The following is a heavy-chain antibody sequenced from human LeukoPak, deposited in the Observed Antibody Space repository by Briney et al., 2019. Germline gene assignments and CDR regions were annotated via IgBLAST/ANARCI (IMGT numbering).Heavy chain of an antibody. CDR1: GFTFSSYS. D-gene: IGHD3-10*01. CDR2: IYTGGHRA. CDR3: ARVSGRILIWPQPFGDGLGV. V-gene: IGHV3-23*05. Sequence: SGGSLRLSCAASGFTFSSYSMNWVRQAPGRGLECVSAIYTGGHRAYYSDSVRGRFTISRDDPKNMLYLQMNSLRAEDTAIYYCARVSGRILIWPQPFGDGLGVWGQGTTVTVSS. J-gene: IGHJ6*02.